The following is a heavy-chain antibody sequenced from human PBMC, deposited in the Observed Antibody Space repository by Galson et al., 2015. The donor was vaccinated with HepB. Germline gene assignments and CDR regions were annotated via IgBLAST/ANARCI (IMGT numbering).Heavy chain of an antibody. CDR3: SRMGIVGAARQFDY. D-gene: IGHD1-26*01. V-gene: IGHV2-70*11. J-gene: IGHJ4*02. CDR2: IDWDDDQ. Sequence: PALVKPTQPLTLTCTFSGFSLSTRGMCVSWLRQPPGKALEWLARIDWDDDQYYSTSLKTRLTISKDTSKNQVVLIMTNMDPVDTATYYCSRMGIVGAARQFDYWGQGTLVTVSS. CDR1: GFSLSTRGMC.